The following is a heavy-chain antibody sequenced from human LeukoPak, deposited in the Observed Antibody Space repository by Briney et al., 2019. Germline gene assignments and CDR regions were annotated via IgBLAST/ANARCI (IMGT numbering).Heavy chain of an antibody. V-gene: IGHV3-30*02. Sequence: GGSLRLSCAASGFTFNSYSMHWVRRAPGKGLEWVAFIRHDGTNKYYADSVKGRFTISRDNSKNTLFLQMSSLRVEDTAVYYCGRDVSDTVVVITHNFDFWGQGTLVTVSS. CDR1: GFTFNSYS. CDR3: GRDVSDTVVVITHNFDF. J-gene: IGHJ4*02. D-gene: IGHD3-22*01. CDR2: IRHDGTNK.